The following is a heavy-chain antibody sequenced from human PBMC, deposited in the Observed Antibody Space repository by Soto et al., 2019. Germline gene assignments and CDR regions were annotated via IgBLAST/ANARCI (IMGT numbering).Heavy chain of an antibody. D-gene: IGHD5-18*01. CDR3: ARTWIQLAIDY. J-gene: IGHJ4*02. CDR1: GGSISSGDYY. V-gene: IGHV4-30-4*01. Sequence: SETLSLTCTVSGGSISSGDYYWSWIRQPPGKGLEWIGYIYYSGSTYYNPSLKSRVTISVDTSKNQFSLKLSSVTAADTAVYYCARTWIQLAIDYWGQGTLVTVSS. CDR2: IYYSGST.